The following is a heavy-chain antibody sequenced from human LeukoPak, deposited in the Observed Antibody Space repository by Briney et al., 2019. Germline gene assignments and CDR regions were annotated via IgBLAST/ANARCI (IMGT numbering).Heavy chain of an antibody. CDR2: INPSGGGT. D-gene: IGHD2-15*01. Sequence: GASVKVSCKASGYSFSSYYMHWVRQAPGQGLEWMGIINPSGGGTSYAKKFQGRVTMTRDTSTSTVYMELSSLRSEDTALYYCARGEYCTAGTCPPGLSWGQGTLVTVSS. V-gene: IGHV1-46*01. J-gene: IGHJ4*02. CDR1: GYSFSSYY. CDR3: ARGEYCTAGTCPPGLS.